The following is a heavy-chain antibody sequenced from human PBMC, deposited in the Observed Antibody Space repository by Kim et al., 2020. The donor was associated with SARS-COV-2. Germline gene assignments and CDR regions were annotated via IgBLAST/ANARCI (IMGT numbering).Heavy chain of an antibody. CDR2: ISGSGGST. CDR3: AKGGVQGVLRY. J-gene: IGHJ4*02. Sequence: GGSLRLSCAASGLTFSSYAMSWVRQAPGKGLEWVSAISGSGGSTYYADSVKGRFTISRDNSKNTLYLQMNSLRAEDTAVYYCAKGGVQGVLRYWGQGTLVTVSS. D-gene: IGHD3-10*01. CDR1: GLTFSSYA. V-gene: IGHV3-23*01.